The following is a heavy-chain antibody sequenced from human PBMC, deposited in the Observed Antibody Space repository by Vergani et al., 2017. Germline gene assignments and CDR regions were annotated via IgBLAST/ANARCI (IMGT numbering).Heavy chain of an antibody. J-gene: IGHJ4*02. D-gene: IGHD4-17*01. CDR1: GGSISSGGYS. CDR3: ARVGKFYGDYQKPFDY. CDR2: IYHSGST. Sequence: QLQLQESGSGLVKPSQTLSLTCAVSGGSISSGGYSWSWIRQPPGKGLEWIGYIYHSGSTYYNPSLKSRVTISVDRSKNQFSLKLSSVTAADTAVYYCARVGKFYGDYQKPFDYWGQGTLVTVSS. V-gene: IGHV4-30-2*01.